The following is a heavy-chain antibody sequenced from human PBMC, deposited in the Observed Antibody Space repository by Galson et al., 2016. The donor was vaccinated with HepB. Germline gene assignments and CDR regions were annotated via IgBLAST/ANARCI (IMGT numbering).Heavy chain of an antibody. Sequence: SLRLSCAASGFTFRTSWMSWVRQPPGKGPEWVANINPDGSQTYYVDSVKGRFNISKDNAKNSLYLRMNSLRADDTAVYYCARDPMRFAFDLWDQGTMVTVSS. CDR1: GFTFRTSW. CDR2: INPDGSQT. J-gene: IGHJ3*01. CDR3: ARDPMRFAFDL. V-gene: IGHV3-7*01.